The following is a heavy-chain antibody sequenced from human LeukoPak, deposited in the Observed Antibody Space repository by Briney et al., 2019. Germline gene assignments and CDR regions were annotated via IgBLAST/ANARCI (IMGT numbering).Heavy chain of an antibody. Sequence: GGSLRLSCAASGFTFDDYAMHWVRQAPGKGLEWVSLMSGDGGSTYYADSVKGRFTISRDNSKNSLYLQMNSLRTEDTALYYCAKDNRGGYCSSTSCYAWFDPWGQGTLVTVSS. CDR1: GFTFDDYA. CDR2: MSGDGGST. CDR3: AKDNRGGYCSSTSCYAWFDP. D-gene: IGHD2-2*01. J-gene: IGHJ5*02. V-gene: IGHV3-43*02.